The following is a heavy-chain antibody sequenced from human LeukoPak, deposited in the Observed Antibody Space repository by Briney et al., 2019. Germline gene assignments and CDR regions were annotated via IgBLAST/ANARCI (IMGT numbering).Heavy chain of an antibody. J-gene: IGHJ5*02. CDR3: AKCRRYTSGWRNWLDP. Sequence: GGSLRLSCAASGFTFSSYAMSWVRQAPGKGLEWVSAISGSGGSTHYAGSVKGRFTVSRDNSKNTLFLQMNSLRAEDTAVYFCAKCRRYTSGWRNWLDPWGQGTQVTASS. V-gene: IGHV3-23*01. CDR2: ISGSGGST. D-gene: IGHD6-19*01. CDR1: GFTFSSYA.